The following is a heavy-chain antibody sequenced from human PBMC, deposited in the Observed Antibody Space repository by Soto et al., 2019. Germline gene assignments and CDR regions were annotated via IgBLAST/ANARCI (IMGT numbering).Heavy chain of an antibody. Sequence: GGSLSLSYAASGFTFSSYGMHWVRQAPGKGLEWVAVIWYDGSNKYYADSVKGRFTISRDNSKNTLYLQMNSLRAEDTAVYYCARVMVRGVIRYYYYGMDVWGQGTTVTVSS. CDR2: IWYDGSNK. J-gene: IGHJ6*02. CDR3: ARVMVRGVIRYYYYGMDV. V-gene: IGHV3-33*01. D-gene: IGHD3-10*01. CDR1: GFTFSSYG.